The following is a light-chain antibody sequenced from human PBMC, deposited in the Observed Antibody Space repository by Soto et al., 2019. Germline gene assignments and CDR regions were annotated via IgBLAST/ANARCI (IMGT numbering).Light chain of an antibody. CDR3: QVWDSSSDHWV. CDR1: NIGSKS. Sequence: SYELTQPPSVSVAPGKTARLTCGGNNIGSKSVHWYQQKPGQAPVLVIYYDSDRPSGIPEQFSGSNSGNTATLTISRVEAGDEADYYCQVWDSSSDHWVFGGGTKLTVL. CDR2: YDS. V-gene: IGLV3-21*04. J-gene: IGLJ3*02.